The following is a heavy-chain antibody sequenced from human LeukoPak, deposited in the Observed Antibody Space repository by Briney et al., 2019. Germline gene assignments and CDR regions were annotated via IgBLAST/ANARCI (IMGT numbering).Heavy chain of an antibody. CDR1: GGSISSSSYY. J-gene: IGHJ3*02. D-gene: IGHD3-3*01. CDR2: IYYSGST. CDR3: ARYLRFLEWREVHNAFDI. Sequence: SETLSLTCTVSGGSISSSSYYWGWIRQPPGKGLEWIGSIYYSGSTYYNPSLKSRVTISVDTSKNQFSLKLSSVTAADTAVYYCARYLRFLEWREVHNAFDIWGQGTMVTVSS. V-gene: IGHV4-39*01.